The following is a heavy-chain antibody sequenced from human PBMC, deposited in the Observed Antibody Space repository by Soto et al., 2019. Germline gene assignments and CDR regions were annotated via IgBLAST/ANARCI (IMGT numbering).Heavy chain of an antibody. Sequence: EEQLLESGGGLVQPGGSLRLSCAASGFTFSSYAMGWVRQSPGKGLEWVSSISGSGSSTYFPDSMKGRFTISRHNSKNTLYLQMTSLTAEDTAIYYCAKDGDRVPTTFDYWGQGTLVTVSS. J-gene: IGHJ4*02. CDR2: ISGSGSST. D-gene: IGHD5-12*01. CDR3: AKDGDRVPTTFDY. V-gene: IGHV3-23*01. CDR1: GFTFSSYA.